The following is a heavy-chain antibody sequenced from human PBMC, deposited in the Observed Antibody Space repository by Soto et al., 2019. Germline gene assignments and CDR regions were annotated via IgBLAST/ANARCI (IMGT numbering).Heavy chain of an antibody. CDR3: ARDTIVVVPAAIPKQYNWFDP. CDR2: IYYSGST. Sequence: LSLTCTVSGGSISSGGYYWSWIRQHPGKGLEWIGYIYYSGSTYYNPSLKSRVTISVDTSKNQFSLKLSSVTAADTAVYYCARDTIVVVPAAIPKQYNWFDPWGQGTLVTVSS. D-gene: IGHD2-2*02. V-gene: IGHV4-31*03. J-gene: IGHJ5*02. CDR1: GGSISSGGYY.